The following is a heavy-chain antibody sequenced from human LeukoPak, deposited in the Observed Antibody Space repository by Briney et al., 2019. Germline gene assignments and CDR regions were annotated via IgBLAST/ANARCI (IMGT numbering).Heavy chain of an antibody. V-gene: IGHV3-30*04. J-gene: IGHJ4*02. CDR3: ARDSSRGETWIQHYFDY. D-gene: IGHD5-18*01. CDR1: GFTFSSYA. CDR2: ISYDGGNK. Sequence: GGSLRLSCAASGFTFSSYAMHWVRQAPGKGLEWVAVISYDGGNKYYADSVKGRFTISRDNSKNTLYLQMNSLRAEDTAVYYCARDSSRGETWIQHYFDYWGQGTLVTVSS.